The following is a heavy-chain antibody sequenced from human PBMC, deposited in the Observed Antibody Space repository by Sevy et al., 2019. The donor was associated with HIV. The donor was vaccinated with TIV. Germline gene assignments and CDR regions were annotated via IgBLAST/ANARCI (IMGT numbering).Heavy chain of an antibody. J-gene: IGHJ4*02. Sequence: ASVKVSCKASGYTFTSQYMHWVRQAPGQGLEWMGIINPSGGSTSYAQKFQGRVTMTRDTSTSTVYMELSSLRSEDTAVNYCARDSDNYDILTGYYPFDYWGQGTLVTVSS. V-gene: IGHV1-46*01. D-gene: IGHD3-9*01. CDR3: ARDSDNYDILTGYYPFDY. CDR1: GYTFTSQY. CDR2: INPSGGST.